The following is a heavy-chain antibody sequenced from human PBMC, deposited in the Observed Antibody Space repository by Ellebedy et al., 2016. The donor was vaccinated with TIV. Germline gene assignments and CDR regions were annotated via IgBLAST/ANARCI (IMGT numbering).Heavy chain of an antibody. J-gene: IGHJ4*02. CDR2: IWNDRSNK. CDR3: SRDPGYYGSRSRRWYYLDY. Sequence: GESLKTSCAAPGFTFRSYGMHWVRPAPGQGLEWVAVIWNDRSNKYYADSVKGRFTIPSNHSKNTLYLQMNSLKAEDTAVYYCSRDPGYYGSRSRRWYYLDYWGQGTLVTVSS. V-gene: IGHV3-33*01. CDR1: GFTFRSYG. D-gene: IGHD3-10*01.